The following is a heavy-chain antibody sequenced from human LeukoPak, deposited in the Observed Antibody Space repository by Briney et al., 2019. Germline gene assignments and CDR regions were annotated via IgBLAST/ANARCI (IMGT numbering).Heavy chain of an antibody. V-gene: IGHV3-74*01. J-gene: IGHJ4*02. Sequence: GGSLRLSCAASGFTFSSYWMHWVRQAPGKGLVWVSRINSDGSSTSYADALKGRFTISRDNAKNTLYLQMNSLRAEDTAVYYCTRREGALDYWGQGTLVTVSS. CDR1: GFTFSSYW. D-gene: IGHD1-26*01. CDR2: INSDGSST. CDR3: TRREGALDY.